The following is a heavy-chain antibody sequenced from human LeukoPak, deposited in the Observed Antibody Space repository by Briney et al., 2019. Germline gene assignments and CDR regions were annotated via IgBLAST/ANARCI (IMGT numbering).Heavy chain of an antibody. CDR3: ARSNNDGDYLGVGFDY. D-gene: IGHD4-17*01. CDR2: INTNTGNP. Sequence: ASVNVSCRASGYTFSSYAMNWVRQARGQGGEWMGWINTNTGNPTYAHGFTGRFVFSLDTSVSTAYLQISSLRAEDTAVYYCARSNNDGDYLGVGFDYWGQGTLVTVSS. CDR1: GYTFSSYA. V-gene: IGHV7-4-1*02. J-gene: IGHJ4*02.